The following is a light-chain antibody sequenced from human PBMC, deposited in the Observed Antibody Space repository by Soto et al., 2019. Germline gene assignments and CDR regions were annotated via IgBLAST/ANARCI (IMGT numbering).Light chain of an antibody. V-gene: IGKV3D-11*02. CDR2: DAS. CDR1: QSVSSY. CDR3: QQRSNWHPVT. J-gene: IGKJ5*01. Sequence: EIVLTQSPATLSLSPGERATLSCRASQSVSSYLAWYQQKPGQAPRLLIYDASNRATGIPARFSGSGPGTDFTLTISSREPEDFAVYYCQQRSNWHPVTFGQGTRLEIK.